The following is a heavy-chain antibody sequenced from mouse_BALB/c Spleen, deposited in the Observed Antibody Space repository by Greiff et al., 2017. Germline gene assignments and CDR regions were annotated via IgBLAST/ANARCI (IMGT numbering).Heavy chain of an antibody. J-gene: IGHJ2*01. CDR3: ARATVGDY. Sequence: EVKLLESGPGLVKPSQSLSLTCTVTGYSITSDYAWNWIRQFPGNKLEWMGYISYSGSTSYNPSLKSRISITRDTSKNQFFLQLNSVTTEDTATYYCARATVGDYWGQGTTLTVSS. V-gene: IGHV3-2*02. CDR2: ISYSGST. D-gene: IGHD1-1*01. CDR1: GYSITSDYA.